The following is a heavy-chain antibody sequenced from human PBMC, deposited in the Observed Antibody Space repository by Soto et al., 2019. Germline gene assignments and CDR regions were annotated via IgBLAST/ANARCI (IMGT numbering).Heavy chain of an antibody. J-gene: IGHJ6*02. CDR3: ARQHVASGWSPYYYYGMDV. CDR1: GYSFTSYW. V-gene: IGHV5-10-1*01. D-gene: IGHD6-19*01. Sequence: GESLKISCKGSGYSFTSYWISWVRQMPGKGLEGMGRIDPSDSYTNYSPSFQGHVTISADKSISTAYLQWSSLKASDTAMYYCARQHVASGWSPYYYYGMDVWGQGTTVTVSS. CDR2: IDPSDSYT.